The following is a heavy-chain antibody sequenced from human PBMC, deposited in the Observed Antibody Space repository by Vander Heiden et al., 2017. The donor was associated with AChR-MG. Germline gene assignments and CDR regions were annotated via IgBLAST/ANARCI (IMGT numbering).Heavy chain of an antibody. CDR2: INHSGST. D-gene: IGHD2-21*02. Sequence: QLQLQQWGAGLLKPSETLSLTCAVSGGYFSGYYWSWIRQPPGKGLECIGEINHSGSTNYNPSLKSRVTISVDTSKNQFSLKLSSVTAADTAVYYCARRIVVGTAMSRYFDFWGQGTLVTVSS. CDR1: GGYFSGYY. J-gene: IGHJ4*02. CDR3: ARRIVVGTAMSRYFDF. V-gene: IGHV4-34*01.